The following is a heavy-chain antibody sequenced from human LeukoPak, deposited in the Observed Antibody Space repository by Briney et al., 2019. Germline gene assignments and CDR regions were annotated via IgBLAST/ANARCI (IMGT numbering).Heavy chain of an antibody. CDR2: IKQGGRGK. CDR3: ARDRASSGSSSNYFVYYYYYGMDV. Sequence: GGSLRLSRAGSGLIFSSYWMSWVGQAAGKGVEGVANIKQGGRGKYYVDSVKGGFTISRENAKNSLYLQMTSLRAEDTAVYYCARDRASSGSSSNYFVYYYYYGMDVWGQGTTVTVSS. V-gene: IGHV3-7*01. J-gene: IGHJ6*02. CDR1: GLIFSSYW. D-gene: IGHD4-11*01.